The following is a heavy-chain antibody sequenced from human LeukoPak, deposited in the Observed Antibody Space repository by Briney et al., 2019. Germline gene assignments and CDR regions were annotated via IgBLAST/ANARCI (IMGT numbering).Heavy chain of an antibody. J-gene: IGHJ4*02. V-gene: IGHV3-23*01. CDR2: ISGSGGST. D-gene: IGHD4-17*01. CDR3: ASTTVTTQSLDY. CDR1: GFTFSSYA. Sequence: GGSLRLSCAASGFTFSSYAMSWVRQAPGKGLEWVSAISGSGGSTYYADSVKGRFTISRDNSKNTLYLPMNSLRAEDTAVYYCASTTVTTQSLDYWGQGTLVTVSS.